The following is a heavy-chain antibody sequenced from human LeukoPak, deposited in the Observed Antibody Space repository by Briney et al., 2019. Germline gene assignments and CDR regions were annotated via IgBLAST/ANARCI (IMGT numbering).Heavy chain of an antibody. J-gene: IGHJ4*02. CDR3: ARARLSGPEDY. CDR1: GGSISSGGYS. Sequence: SQTLSLTYAVSGGSISSGGYSWSWIRQPPGKGLEWIGSIYHSGSTYYNPSLKSRVTISVDTSKNQFSLKLSSVTAADTAVYYCARARLSGPEDYWGQGTLVTVSS. D-gene: IGHD3-3*01. CDR2: IYHSGST. V-gene: IGHV4-30-2*03.